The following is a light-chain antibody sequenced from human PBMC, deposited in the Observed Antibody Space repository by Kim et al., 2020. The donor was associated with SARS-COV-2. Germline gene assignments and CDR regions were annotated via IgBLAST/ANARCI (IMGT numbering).Light chain of an antibody. CDR3: SSYTSSSTLV. Sequence: GPSIPFSCTGTSSDVGGYNYVSWYQQHPGKAPKLMIYDVSNRPSGVSNRFSGSKSGNTASLTISGLQAEDEADYYCSSYTSSSTLVFGGGTKLTVL. CDR2: DVS. V-gene: IGLV2-14*03. CDR1: SSDVGGYNY. J-gene: IGLJ3*02.